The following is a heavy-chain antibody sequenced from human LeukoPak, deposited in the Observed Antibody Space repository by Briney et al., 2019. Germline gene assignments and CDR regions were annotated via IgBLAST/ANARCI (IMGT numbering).Heavy chain of an antibody. J-gene: IGHJ4*02. CDR2: ISSSGSSI. Sequence: GGSLRLSCAASGFTFSSYEMNWVRQAPGKGLEWVSYISSSGSSIYYADSVKGRFTISRANAKNSLYLQMNSLRAEDTAVYYCARVVMANYFDYWGQGTLVTVSS. D-gene: IGHD3-16*01. CDR3: ARVVMANYFDY. CDR1: GFTFSSYE. V-gene: IGHV3-48*03.